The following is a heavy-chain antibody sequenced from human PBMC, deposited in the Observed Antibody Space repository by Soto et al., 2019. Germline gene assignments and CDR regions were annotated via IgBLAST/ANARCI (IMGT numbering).Heavy chain of an antibody. CDR2: IHGGGGAT. V-gene: IGHV3-23*04. Sequence: EVQLVESGGGLVQPGGSLRLSCAVSGFTVSSKYMSWVRQAPGKGLEWVSTIHGGGGATHYADSVKGRFTISRDDSKNTLYAQMNSLRAEDTAVYYCAKFEGHPLEYWYLDFWGRGTLVTVSS. J-gene: IGHJ2*01. D-gene: IGHD1-1*01. CDR1: GFTVSSKY. CDR3: AKFEGHPLEYWYLDF.